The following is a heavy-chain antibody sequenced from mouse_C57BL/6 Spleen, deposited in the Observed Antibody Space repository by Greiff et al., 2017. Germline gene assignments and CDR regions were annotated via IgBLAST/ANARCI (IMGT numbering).Heavy chain of an antibody. V-gene: IGHV1-52*01. J-gene: IGHJ1*03. CDR1: GYTFTSYW. D-gene: IGHD1-1*01. Sequence: VQVVESGPELVQPGASVKLSCKASGYTFTSYWMHWVKQRPIQGLEWIGNIDPSDSETHYNQKFKDKATLTVDKSSITAYMQRSSLTSEDSAVYYCARSYYGMSPHWYFDVWGTGTTVTVSS. CDR3: ARSYYGMSPHWYFDV. CDR2: IDPSDSET.